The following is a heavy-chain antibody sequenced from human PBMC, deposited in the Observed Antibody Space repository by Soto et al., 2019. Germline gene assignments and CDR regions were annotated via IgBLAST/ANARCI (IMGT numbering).Heavy chain of an antibody. D-gene: IGHD3-9*01. V-gene: IGHV3-23*01. CDR3: AKIAYYDILTGYYGEYYFDY. Sequence: HPGGSLRLSCAASGFTLSSYAMSWVRQAPGKGLEWVSAISGSGGSTYYADSVKGRFTISRDNSKNTLYLQMNSLRAEDTAVYYCAKIAYYDILTGYYGEYYFDYWGQGTLVTVSS. CDR1: GFTLSSYA. J-gene: IGHJ4*02. CDR2: ISGSGGST.